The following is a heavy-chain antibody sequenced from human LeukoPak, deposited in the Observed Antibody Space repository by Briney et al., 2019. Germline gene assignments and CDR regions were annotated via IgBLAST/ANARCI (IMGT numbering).Heavy chain of an antibody. CDR1: GVSISGDY. Sequence: SETLSLTCTVSGVSISGDYWSWIRQPPGKGLEWIGYIYFTGNTDHNSSLKSRVTLSMDTSKNQFSLKLTSVTAADTAVYYCARHPFSSPFDFWGQGTLVTVSS. D-gene: IGHD2/OR15-2a*01. CDR3: ARHPFSSPFDF. J-gene: IGHJ4*02. CDR2: IYFTGNT. V-gene: IGHV4-59*08.